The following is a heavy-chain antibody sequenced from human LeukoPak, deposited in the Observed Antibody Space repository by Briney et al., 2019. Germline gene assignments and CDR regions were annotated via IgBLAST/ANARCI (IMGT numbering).Heavy chain of an antibody. CDR3: AKAPRYCSSTSCYTDNYFDY. V-gene: IGHV3-23*01. D-gene: IGHD2-2*02. CDR2: ISGGGGST. CDR1: GFTFSTYG. Sequence: GGSLRLSCAASGFTFSTYGMNWVRQAPGKGLEWVSTISGGGGSTYYADSVKGRFTISRDNSKNTLYLQMNSLRAEDTAVYYCAKAPRYCSSTSCYTDNYFDYWGQGTLVTVSS. J-gene: IGHJ4*02.